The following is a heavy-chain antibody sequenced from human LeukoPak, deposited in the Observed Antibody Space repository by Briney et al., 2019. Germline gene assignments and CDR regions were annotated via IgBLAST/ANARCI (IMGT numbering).Heavy chain of an antibody. Sequence: PGGSLRLSCAASDFIFSGYTVHWVRPTSGKGREWLGRIRSKANNYATAYAASVKGRFTISRDNSKNTLYLQMNSLRAEDTAVYYCAKESESYDSSGSTLDYRGQGTLVTVSS. CDR3: AKESESYDSSGSTLDY. V-gene: IGHV3-73*01. J-gene: IGHJ4*02. CDR1: DFIFSGYT. CDR2: IRSKANNYAT. D-gene: IGHD3-22*01.